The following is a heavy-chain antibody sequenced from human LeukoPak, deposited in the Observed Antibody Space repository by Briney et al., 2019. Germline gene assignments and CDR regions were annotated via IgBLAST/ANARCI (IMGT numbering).Heavy chain of an antibody. J-gene: IGHJ4*02. V-gene: IGHV3-7*01. CDR3: ARGRGFIIDY. CDR1: GFTLSSSW. CDR2: IKQDGSEK. Sequence: GGSLRLSCAASGFTLSSSWMNWVRQAPGKGLEWVAIIKQDGSEKYYVDSVKGRFTISRDNAKNSLYLQMNSLRAEDTAVYYCARGRGFIIDYWGQGTLVTVSS. D-gene: IGHD3-22*01.